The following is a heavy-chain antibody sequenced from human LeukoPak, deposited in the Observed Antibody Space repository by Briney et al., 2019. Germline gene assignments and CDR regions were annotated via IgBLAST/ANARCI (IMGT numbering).Heavy chain of an antibody. Sequence: ASVKVSCKASGGTFSSYAISWVRQAPGQGLEWMGGIIPIFGTANYAQKFQGRVTITADESTSTAYMELSSLRSEDTAVYYCARDLNWGPFDAFDIWGQGTMVTVSS. V-gene: IGHV1-69*01. CDR2: IIPIFGTA. CDR1: GGTFSSYA. CDR3: ARDLNWGPFDAFDI. J-gene: IGHJ3*02. D-gene: IGHD7-27*01.